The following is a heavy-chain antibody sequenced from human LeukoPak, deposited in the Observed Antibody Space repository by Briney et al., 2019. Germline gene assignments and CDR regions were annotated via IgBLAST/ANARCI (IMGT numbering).Heavy chain of an antibody. Sequence: SETLSLTCTVSGGSISSYYWSWIRQPPGKGLEWIGYIYYSGSTNYNPSLKSRVTISVDTSKNQFSLKLSSVTAADTAVYYCARQSTGGYDILTGYYDYWGQGTLVIVSS. J-gene: IGHJ4*02. V-gene: IGHV4-59*01. D-gene: IGHD3-9*01. CDR3: ARQSTGGYDILTGYYDY. CDR2: IYYSGST. CDR1: GGSISSYY.